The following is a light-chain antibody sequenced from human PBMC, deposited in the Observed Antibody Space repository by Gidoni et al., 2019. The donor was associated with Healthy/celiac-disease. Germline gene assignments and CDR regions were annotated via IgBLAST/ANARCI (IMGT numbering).Light chain of an antibody. J-gene: IGLJ2*01. V-gene: IGLV2-14*01. CDR3: SSYTSSSTVV. CDR1: SSDVGGYND. Sequence: QSALTQPASVSGSPGQSITISCTGTSSDVGGYNDVSWYQQHPGKAPKLMIYEVSNRPSGVSTRFSGSKSGNTASLTISGLQAEDEADYYCSSYTSSSTVVFGGGTKLTVL. CDR2: EVS.